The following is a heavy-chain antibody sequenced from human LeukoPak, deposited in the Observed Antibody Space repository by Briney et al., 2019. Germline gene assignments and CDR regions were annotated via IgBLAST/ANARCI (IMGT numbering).Heavy chain of an antibody. CDR2: IKTKTGVGTT. CDR1: GFTFTNAW. V-gene: IGHV3-15*01. J-gene: IGHJ5*02. Sequence: GGSPRLSCAASGFTFTNAWMSWVRQAPGKGLEWVGRIKTKTGVGTTDYAAPVKGRFTISRDDSKNTLYLRMNSLKTEDTAVYYCSTDRHGSDSFDPWGQGTLVTVSS. D-gene: IGHD3-10*01. CDR3: STDRHGSDSFDP.